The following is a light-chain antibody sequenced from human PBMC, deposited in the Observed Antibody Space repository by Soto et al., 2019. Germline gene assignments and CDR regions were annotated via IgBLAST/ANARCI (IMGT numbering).Light chain of an antibody. Sequence: EVVLTQSPGTLSLSPWERATLSCRASQSVSSGYLVWYQHKPGQTPRLLIYGASTRATGIPDRFSGSGSGTDFTLTISRLEPEDFAVYYCQYSETFGQGNKVDIK. CDR3: QYSET. CDR2: GAS. J-gene: IGKJ1*01. V-gene: IGKV3-20*01. CDR1: QSVSSGY.